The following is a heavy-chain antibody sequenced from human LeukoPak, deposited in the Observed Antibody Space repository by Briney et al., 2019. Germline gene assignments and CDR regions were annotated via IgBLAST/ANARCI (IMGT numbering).Heavy chain of an antibody. J-gene: IGHJ3*02. CDR2: IYYSGST. CDR3: ARQQEYSSGWYELGEAFDI. D-gene: IGHD6-19*01. CDR1: GGSISSSSYY. Sequence: SETLSLTCTVSGGSISSSSYYWGWIRQPPGKGLEWIGSIYYSGSTYYNPSLKSRVTISVDTSKNQFSLKLSSVTAADTAVYYCARQQEYSSGWYELGEAFDIWGQGTMVTVSS. V-gene: IGHV4-39*01.